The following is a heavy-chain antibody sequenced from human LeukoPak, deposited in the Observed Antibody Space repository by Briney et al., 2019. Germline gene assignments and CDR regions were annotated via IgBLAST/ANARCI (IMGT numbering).Heavy chain of an antibody. CDR3: AKFLPTHIVVANYYFDY. CDR1: GFTFSSYA. CDR2: ISGSGGST. Sequence: GGSLRLSCAASGFTFSSYAMSWVRQAPGKGLEWVSAISGSGGSTYYADSVKGRFTISRANSKNTLYLQMNSLRAEDTAVYYCAKFLPTHIVVANYYFDYWGQRTLVTVSS. D-gene: IGHD2-21*01. J-gene: IGHJ4*02. V-gene: IGHV3-23*01.